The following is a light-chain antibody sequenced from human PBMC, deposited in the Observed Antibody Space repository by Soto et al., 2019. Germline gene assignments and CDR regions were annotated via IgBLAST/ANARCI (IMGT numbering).Light chain of an antibody. CDR1: QSINTC. CDR3: QQYNSFSWT. V-gene: IGKV1-5*03. J-gene: IGKJ1*01. CDR2: RAS. Sequence: DIQMTQSPSTLSASVGDRVTITCRASQSINTCLAWYQQKPGKAPKLLIYRASNLETGVPSRFSGSGSGTEFTFSISSLQPDDFATYYCQQYNSFSWTFGQGTKVEIK.